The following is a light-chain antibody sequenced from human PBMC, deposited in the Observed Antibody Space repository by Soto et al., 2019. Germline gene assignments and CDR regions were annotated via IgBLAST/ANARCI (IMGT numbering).Light chain of an antibody. CDR2: WAS. CDR1: QSVLFPSNNNNY. V-gene: IGKV4-1*01. J-gene: IGKJ1*01. Sequence: IVMTKSPDSLAVSLGERATINCKSSQSVLFPSNNNNYLAWYQQSPGQPPQLLMYWASTRESGGRDRFSGSGSGTDFSLPISSLQAEDVAVYYCQQYYTTPRTFGQGTKVDIK. CDR3: QQYYTTPRT.